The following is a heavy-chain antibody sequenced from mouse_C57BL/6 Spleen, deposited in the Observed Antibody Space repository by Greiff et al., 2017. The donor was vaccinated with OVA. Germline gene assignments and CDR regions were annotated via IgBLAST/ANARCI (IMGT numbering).Heavy chain of an antibody. D-gene: IGHD1-1*01. Sequence: EVKVVESGGGLVKPGGSLKLSCAASGFTFSSYTMSWVRQTPEKRLEWVATISGGGGNTYYPDSVKGRFTISRDNAKNTLYLQMSSLRSEDTALYYCARHPIITTGAWFAYWGQGTLVTVSA. J-gene: IGHJ3*01. CDR3: ARHPIITTGAWFAY. CDR2: ISGGGGNT. CDR1: GFTFSSYT. V-gene: IGHV5-9*01.